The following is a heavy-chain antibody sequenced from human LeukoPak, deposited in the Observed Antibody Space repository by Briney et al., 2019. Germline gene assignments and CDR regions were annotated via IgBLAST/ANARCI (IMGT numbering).Heavy chain of an antibody. J-gene: IGHJ3*02. CDR1: GFTFSSYA. D-gene: IGHD2-8*02. V-gene: IGHV3-30-3*01. CDR2: ISYDGSNK. CDR3: ARAKGMLLSLAFDI. Sequence: GRSLRLSCAASGFTFSSYAMHWVRQAPGKGLEWVAVISYDGSNKYYADSVKGRFTISRDTSKNTLYLQMNSLRAEDTAVYYCARAKGMLLSLAFDIWGQGTMVTVSS.